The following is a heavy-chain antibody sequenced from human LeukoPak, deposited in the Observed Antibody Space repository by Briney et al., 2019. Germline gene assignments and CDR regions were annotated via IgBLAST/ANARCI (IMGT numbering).Heavy chain of an antibody. Sequence: SETLSLTCTVSGGSISSSSYYWGWIRQPPGKGLEWIGSIYYSGSTYYNPSLKSRVTISVDTSKNQFSLKLSSVTAADTAVYYCARVSSSPYYYYYMDVWGKGTTVTVSS. CDR2: IYYSGST. V-gene: IGHV4-39*07. CDR3: ARVSSSPYYYYYMDV. J-gene: IGHJ6*03. D-gene: IGHD6-6*01. CDR1: GGSISSSSYY.